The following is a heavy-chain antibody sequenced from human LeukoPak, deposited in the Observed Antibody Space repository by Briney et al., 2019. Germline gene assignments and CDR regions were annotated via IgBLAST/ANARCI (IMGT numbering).Heavy chain of an antibody. Sequence: SVKVSCKASGGTFSSYAISWVRQAPGQGLEWMGGIIPIFGTANYAQKVQGKVTITTDETTSTAYMELKSLRSEDKAVYYCARAVSYGGVITTHDSFDIWGQGTMVTVSS. CDR3: ARAVSYGGVITTHDSFDI. CDR2: IIPIFGTA. D-gene: IGHD3-22*01. J-gene: IGHJ3*02. V-gene: IGHV1-69*05. CDR1: GGTFSSYA.